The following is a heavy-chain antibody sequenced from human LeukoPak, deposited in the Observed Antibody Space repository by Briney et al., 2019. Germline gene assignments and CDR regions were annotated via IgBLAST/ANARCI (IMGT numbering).Heavy chain of an antibody. V-gene: IGHV4-38-2*02. CDR1: GYSISSGYY. CDR2: IYHSGST. CDR3: ARDPRGGGNAGTDDY. J-gene: IGHJ4*02. Sequence: SETLSLTCAVSGYSISSGYYWGWIRQPPGKGLEWIGSIYHSGSTYYNPSLKSRVTISVDTSKNQFSLKLSSVTAADMAVYYCARDPRGGGNAGTDDYWGQGTLVTVSS. D-gene: IGHD4-23*01.